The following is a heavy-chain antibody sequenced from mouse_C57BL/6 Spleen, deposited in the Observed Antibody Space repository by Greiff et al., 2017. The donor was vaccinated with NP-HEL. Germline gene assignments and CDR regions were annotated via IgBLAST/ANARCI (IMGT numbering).Heavy chain of an antibody. J-gene: IGHJ3*01. D-gene: IGHD3-2*02. CDR1: GFTFSSYA. Sequence: EVKLVESGGGLVKPGGSLKLSCAASGFTFSSYAMSWVRQTPEKRLEWVATISDGGSYTYYPDNVKGRFTISRDNAKNNLYLQMSHLKSEDTAMYYCARGGSSGYFAYWGQGTLVTVSA. CDR3: ARGGSSGYFAY. CDR2: ISDGGSYT. V-gene: IGHV5-4*03.